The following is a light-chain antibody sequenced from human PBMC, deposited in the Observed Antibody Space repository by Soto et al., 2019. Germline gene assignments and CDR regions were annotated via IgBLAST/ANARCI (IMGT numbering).Light chain of an antibody. V-gene: IGLV2-14*01. Sequence: QCVRKQAVSVTGFSGRSISIFCNRTSTDVGRYNYVSWYQQHPGKAPKLMVYDGSNRPSWVSNRFSGSKSGITASLTISGLQAEDEADYYCTSYTSDSTYVFGTGTKFTVL. CDR1: STDVGRYNY. CDR3: TSYTSDSTYV. CDR2: DGS. J-gene: IGLJ1*01.